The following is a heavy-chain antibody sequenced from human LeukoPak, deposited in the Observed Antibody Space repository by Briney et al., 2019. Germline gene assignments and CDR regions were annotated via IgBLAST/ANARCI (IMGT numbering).Heavy chain of an antibody. D-gene: IGHD2-2*01. CDR2: IYYSGST. J-gene: IGHJ4*02. CDR3: ARQGYCSSTSCSLFDY. V-gene: IGHV4-39*01. CDR1: GGSSSSSSYY. Sequence: SETLSLTWTVSGGSSSSSSYYWGWIRQPPGKGLEWIGSIYYSGSTYYNPSLKSRVTISVDTSKNQFSLKLSSVTAADTAVYYCARQGYCSSTSCSLFDYWGQGTLVTVSS.